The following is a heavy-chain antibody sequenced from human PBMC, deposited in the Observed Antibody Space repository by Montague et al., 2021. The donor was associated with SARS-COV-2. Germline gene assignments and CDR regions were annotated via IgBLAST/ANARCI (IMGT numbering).Heavy chain of an antibody. D-gene: IGHD6-19*01. CDR2: IYYSGST. V-gene: IGHV4-59*01. CDR3: AGRPTPSYSSGWYLFYYARDV. Sequence: SETLSLTCAVSDGSINSYYWSWIRQPPGKGLEWIGYIYYSGSTIYSPSLKSRVTISIDTSKNQFSLKLNSVTAAGTAVYYCAGRPTPSYSSGWYLFYYARDVGGQGTTVTVSS. CDR1: DGSINSYY. J-gene: IGHJ6*02.